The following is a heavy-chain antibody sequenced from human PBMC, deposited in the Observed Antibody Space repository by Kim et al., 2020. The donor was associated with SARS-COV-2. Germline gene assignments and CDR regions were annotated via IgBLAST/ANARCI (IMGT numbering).Heavy chain of an antibody. J-gene: IGHJ3*02. Sequence: SETLSLTCTVSGGSINNYYWSWIRQPPGKGLEWIGQIYYSGRTNYNPSLKSRVTISLDMSKTQFSLNLTSVSAADTAVYYCARQGGIGTLLRDAFDILG. V-gene: IGHV4-59*08. D-gene: IGHD3-10*01. CDR1: GGSINNYY. CDR3: ARQGGIGTLLRDAFDI. CDR2: IYYSGRT.